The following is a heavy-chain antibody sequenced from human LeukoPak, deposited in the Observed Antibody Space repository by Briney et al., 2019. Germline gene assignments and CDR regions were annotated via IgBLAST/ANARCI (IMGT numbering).Heavy chain of an antibody. Sequence: PGGSLRLSCAASGFTFSSYAMHWVRQAPGKGLEWVAVISYDGSNKYYADSVKGRFTISRDNSKNTLYPQMNSLRAEDTAVYYCAREGGSYPALYYFDYWGQGTLVTVSS. J-gene: IGHJ4*02. CDR1: GFTFSSYA. CDR3: AREGGSYPALYYFDY. V-gene: IGHV3-30-3*01. D-gene: IGHD1-26*01. CDR2: ISYDGSNK.